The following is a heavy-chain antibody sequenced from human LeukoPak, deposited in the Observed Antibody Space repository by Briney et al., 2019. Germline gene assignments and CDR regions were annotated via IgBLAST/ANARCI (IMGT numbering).Heavy chain of an antibody. CDR3: ARKGTESVTIFGVVIPRPNWFDP. CDR1: GGSISSSSYY. J-gene: IGHJ5*02. Sequence: SETLSLTCTVSGGSISSSSYYWGWIRQPPGKGLEWIGSIYYSGSTYYNPSLKSRVTISVDTSKNQFSLKLSSVTAADTAVYYCARKGTESVTIFGVVIPRPNWFDPWGQGTLVTVSS. V-gene: IGHV4-39*07. D-gene: IGHD3-3*01. CDR2: IYYSGST.